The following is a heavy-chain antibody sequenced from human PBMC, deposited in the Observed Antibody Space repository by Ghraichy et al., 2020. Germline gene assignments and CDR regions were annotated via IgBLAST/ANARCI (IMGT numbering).Heavy chain of an antibody. CDR2: IYYSGST. Sequence: SETLSLTCTVSGGSISSGDYYWSWIRQPPGKGLEWIGYIYYSGSTYYNPSLKSRVTISVDTSKNQFSLKLSSVTAADTAVYYCARDRGAMVLRGWYFDLWGRGTLVTVSS. CDR3: ARDRGAMVLRGWYFDL. D-gene: IGHD5-18*01. J-gene: IGHJ2*01. CDR1: GGSISSGDYY. V-gene: IGHV4-30-4*01.